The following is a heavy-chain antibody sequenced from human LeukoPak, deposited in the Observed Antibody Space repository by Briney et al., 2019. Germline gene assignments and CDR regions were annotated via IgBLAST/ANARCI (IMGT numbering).Heavy chain of an antibody. CDR2: ISGSGGST. Sequence: GGSLRLSCAASGFTFSSYAMSWVRQAPGKGLEWVSAISGSGGSTYYADSVKGRFTISRGNSKNTLYLQMNSLRAEDTAVYYCARARPLDYGGPYDLWGQGTMVTVSS. CDR1: GFTFSSYA. CDR3: ARARPLDYGGPYDL. V-gene: IGHV3-23*01. D-gene: IGHD4-23*01. J-gene: IGHJ3*01.